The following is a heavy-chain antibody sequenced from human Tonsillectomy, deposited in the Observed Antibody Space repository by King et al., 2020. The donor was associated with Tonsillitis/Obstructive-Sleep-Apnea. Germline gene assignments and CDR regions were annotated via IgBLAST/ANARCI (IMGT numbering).Heavy chain of an antibody. CDR1: GFTFSSYW. CDR2: INSYGSST. J-gene: IGHJ4*02. D-gene: IGHD6-13*01. Sequence: VQLVESGGGLVQPGGSLRLSCAASGFTFSSYWMHWVRQAPGKGLVWVSRINSYGSSTSYADSVKGRFTISRDNAKNTLYLQMNSLRAEDTAVYYCARRSSTEGGLIDYWGQGTLVTVSS. CDR3: ARRSSTEGGLIDY. V-gene: IGHV3-74*01.